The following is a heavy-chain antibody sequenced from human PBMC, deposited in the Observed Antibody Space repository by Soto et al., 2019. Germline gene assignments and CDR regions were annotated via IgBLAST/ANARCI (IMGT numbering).Heavy chain of an antibody. CDR2: ISAYNGNT. D-gene: IGHD5-12*01. CDR1: GYTFTSYG. CDR3: ERAIVATIVPVFDY. V-gene: IGHV1-18*01. Sequence: QVQLVQSGAEVKKPGASVKVSCKASGYTFTSYGISWVRQAPGQGLEWMGWISAYNGNTNYAQKLQGRVTMTTVTSTSTAYMAMRSLTFDDTTVYYCERAIVATIVPVFDYWGQGSLVTVSS. J-gene: IGHJ4*02.